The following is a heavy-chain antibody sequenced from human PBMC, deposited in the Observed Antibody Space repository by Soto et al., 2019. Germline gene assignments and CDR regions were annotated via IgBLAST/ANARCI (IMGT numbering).Heavy chain of an antibody. CDR3: AREGGIAAAGGYYYYGMDV. V-gene: IGHV1-18*04. CDR2: ISAYNGNT. J-gene: IGHJ6*02. Sequence: AAVKVSCKASGYTFTSYCISWVRQAPGQGLEWMGWISAYNGNTNYAQKLQGRVTMTTDTSTSTAYMELRSLRSDDTAVYYCAREGGIAAAGGYYYYGMDVWGQGTTVTVSS. D-gene: IGHD6-13*01. CDR1: GYTFTSYC.